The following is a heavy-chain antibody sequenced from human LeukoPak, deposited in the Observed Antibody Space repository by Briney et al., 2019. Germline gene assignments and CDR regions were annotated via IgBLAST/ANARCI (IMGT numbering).Heavy chain of an antibody. Sequence: ASVKVSCKVSGYTLTELSMHWVRQAPGKGLEWMGGFDPEDGETIYAPKFQGRVTMTEVTSTDTAYMELSSLRSEDTAVYYCATDFGGSYGRTVWGMDVWGQGTTVTVSS. CDR1: GYTLTELS. CDR2: FDPEDGET. V-gene: IGHV1-24*01. D-gene: IGHD1-26*01. CDR3: ATDFGGSYGRTVWGMDV. J-gene: IGHJ6*02.